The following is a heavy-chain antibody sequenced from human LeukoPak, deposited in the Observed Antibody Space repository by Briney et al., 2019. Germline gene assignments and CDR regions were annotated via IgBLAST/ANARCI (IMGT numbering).Heavy chain of an antibody. J-gene: IGHJ6*03. D-gene: IGHD3-10*01. CDR2: IYYSGST. CDR3: ARIQPDRITMVRGVIITPGGGYYMDV. V-gene: IGHV4-61*01. CDR1: GVSISSSSYY. Sequence: SETLSLTCNVSGVSISSSSYYWSWIRQPPGKGLEWIGYIYYSGSTNYNPSLKSRVTISVDTSKNQFSLKLSSVTAADTAVYYCARIQPDRITMVRGVIITPGGGYYMDVWGKGTTVTVSS.